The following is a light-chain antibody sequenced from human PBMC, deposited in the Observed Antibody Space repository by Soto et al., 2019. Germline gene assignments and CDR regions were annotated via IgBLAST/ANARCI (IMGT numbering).Light chain of an antibody. V-gene: IGKV3-20*01. CDR2: GAS. CDR1: QSCSNNY. J-gene: IGKJ1*01. Sequence: IGLTQSPGTLSLSPGERATLSCRASQSCSNNYLAWYQQKPGQAPRLLIYGASSRATGIPDRFSGSGSGTDFTLTISRLEPEDFAVYYCPQYGSSPKTFGQGTKVDIK. CDR3: PQYGSSPKT.